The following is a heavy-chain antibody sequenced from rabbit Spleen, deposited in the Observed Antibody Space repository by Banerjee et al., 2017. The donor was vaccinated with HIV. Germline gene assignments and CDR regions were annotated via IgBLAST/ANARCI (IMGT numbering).Heavy chain of an antibody. CDR2: IDASSSGFT. CDR1: GVSFSGNTY. J-gene: IGHJ6*01. V-gene: IGHV1S40*01. Sequence: QSLEEYGGDLVKPGASLPLLCLASGVSFSGNTYMCWVRRAPGKGLEWVLCIDASSSGFTYFASWAKGRVTITKTSSTTVTLQMISRTVADTATYFCSRDTGASFSTYGLDLWGQGTLVTVS. CDR3: SRDTGASFSTYGLDL. D-gene: IGHD4-1*01.